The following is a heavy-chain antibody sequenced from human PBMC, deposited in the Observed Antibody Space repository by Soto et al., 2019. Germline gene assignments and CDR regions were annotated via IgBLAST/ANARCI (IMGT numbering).Heavy chain of an antibody. D-gene: IGHD1-20*01. CDR3: ASLGYNWNDNWFDP. V-gene: IGHV1-69*06. CDR2: IIPIFGTA. CDR1: GGTFSSYA. J-gene: IGHJ5*02. Sequence: ASVKVSCKASGGTFSSYAISWVRQAPGQGLEWMGGIIPIFGTANYAQKFQGRVTITADKSTSTAYMELSRLRSEDTALYYCASLGYNWNDNWFDPWGQGTLVTVSS.